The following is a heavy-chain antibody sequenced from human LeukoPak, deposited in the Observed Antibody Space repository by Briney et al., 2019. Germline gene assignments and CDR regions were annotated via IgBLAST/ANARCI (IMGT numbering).Heavy chain of an antibody. CDR1: GFTFSSYA. Sequence: SLKLSCEASGFTFSSYAMHWVRQAPGQGLEWMAVIKYDGSDKNYAHYVKGRFTISRDNSENTLYLQMNSLGAEDTAVYYCASGRHCSSTSCDGAFHYYYYYGMDVWGQGTTVTDSS. D-gene: IGHD2-2*01. J-gene: IGHJ6*02. V-gene: IGHV3-30-3*01. CDR3: ASGRHCSSTSCDGAFHYYYYYGMDV. CDR2: IKYDGSDK.